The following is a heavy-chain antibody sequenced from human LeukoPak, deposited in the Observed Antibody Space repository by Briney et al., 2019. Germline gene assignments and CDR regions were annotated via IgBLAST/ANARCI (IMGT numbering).Heavy chain of an antibody. CDR1: GFTFSSYA. CDR2: ISGSGGST. Sequence: QSGGSLRLSCAASGFTFSSYAMSWVRQAPGKGLEWVSAISGSGGSTYYADSVKGRFTISRDNSKNTLYLQMNSLRAEDTAVYYCANHYYDSSGYPTTIRTYYFDYWGQGTLVTVSS. CDR3: ANHYYDSSGYPTTIRTYYFDY. V-gene: IGHV3-23*01. D-gene: IGHD3-22*01. J-gene: IGHJ4*02.